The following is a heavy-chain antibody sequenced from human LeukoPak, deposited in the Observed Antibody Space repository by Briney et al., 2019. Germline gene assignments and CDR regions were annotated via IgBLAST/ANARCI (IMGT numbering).Heavy chain of an antibody. D-gene: IGHD6-19*01. J-gene: IGHJ4*02. Sequence: ASVKVSCKVSGYTLTELSMHWVRQAPGKGLEWMGGFDPEDGETIYAQKFQGRVTITRDASASTAYMELSSLRSEDTAVYYCARGPVAVAGLDVGDCWGQGTLVTVSS. CDR2: FDPEDGET. CDR1: GYTLTELS. V-gene: IGHV1-24*01. CDR3: ARGPVAVAGLDVGDC.